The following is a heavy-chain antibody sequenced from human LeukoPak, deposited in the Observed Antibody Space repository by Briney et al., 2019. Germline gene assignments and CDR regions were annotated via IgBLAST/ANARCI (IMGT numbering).Heavy chain of an antibody. CDR3: AREFGYCSGGSCYSWHYFDY. V-gene: IGHV3-48*02. CDR2: ISSSSTII. D-gene: IGHD2-15*01. J-gene: IGHJ4*02. Sequence: GGSLRLSCAASGFTFSTYSMSWVRQAPGKGLEWVSYISSSSTIIYYGDSVKGRFTIPRDNAKNSLYLQMNSLRDEDTAVYYCAREFGYCSGGSCYSWHYFDYWGQGTLVTVSS. CDR1: GFTFSTYS.